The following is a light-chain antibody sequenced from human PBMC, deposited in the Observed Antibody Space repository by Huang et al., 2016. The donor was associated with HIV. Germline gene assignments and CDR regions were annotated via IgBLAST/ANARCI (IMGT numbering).Light chain of an antibody. CDR2: GAS. Sequence: EIVLTQSPGTLSLSPGERATLSCRASQSVSSSYLAWYQQKPGKAPRLLVYGASSRATGIPDRCSGSGSGTDFTLTISRLEPEDFAVYYCQQYGSSPYTCGQGTKLEIK. CDR1: QSVSSSY. V-gene: IGKV3-20*01. J-gene: IGKJ2*01. CDR3: QQYGSSPYT.